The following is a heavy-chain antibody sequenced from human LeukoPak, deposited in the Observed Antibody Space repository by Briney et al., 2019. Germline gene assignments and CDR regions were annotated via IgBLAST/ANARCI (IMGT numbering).Heavy chain of an antibody. CDR3: ATDGAGDYLNH. CDR1: GFTFSSYS. D-gene: IGHD4-17*01. J-gene: IGHJ4*02. V-gene: IGHV3-21*01. Sequence: GGSLRLSCAASGFTFSSYSMNWVRQAPGKGLEWVSSISSSSNYIYYADSVKGRFTISRDNAKNSLHLQMNSLRAEDTAVYYCATDGAGDYLNHWGQGTLVTVSS. CDR2: ISSSSNYI.